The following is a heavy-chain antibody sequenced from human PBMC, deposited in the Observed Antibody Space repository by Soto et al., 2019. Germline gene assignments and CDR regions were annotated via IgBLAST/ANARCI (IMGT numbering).Heavy chain of an antibody. CDR2: ISACNGNT. Sequence: ASVKVSCKASGYTFTSYCISWVLQAPGQGLEWMGWISACNGNTNYAQKLQGRVTMTTDTSTSTAYMELRSLRSDDTAVYYCARELRCSGGSCYLVNADPWGQGTLVTVSS. CDR3: ARELRCSGGSCYLVNADP. J-gene: IGHJ5*02. D-gene: IGHD2-15*01. V-gene: IGHV1-18*01. CDR1: GYTFTSYC.